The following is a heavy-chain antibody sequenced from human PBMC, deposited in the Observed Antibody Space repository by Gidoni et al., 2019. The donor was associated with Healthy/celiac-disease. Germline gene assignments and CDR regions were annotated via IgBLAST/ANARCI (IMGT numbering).Heavy chain of an antibody. V-gene: IGHV3-30*18. CDR2: ISYDGSNK. J-gene: IGHJ6*02. CDR3: AKTSAADHYYYYGMDV. Sequence: QVQLVASGGGVGLLGRSLIHPRAACGVLCGSYGLPWVRQGPGKGLECVAIISYDGSNKYYADSVKGRFTSSRDNSTNTLYLQMNSLRAEDTAVYYCAKTSAADHYYYYGMDVWGQGTTVTVSS. D-gene: IGHD6-13*01. CDR1: GVLCGSYG.